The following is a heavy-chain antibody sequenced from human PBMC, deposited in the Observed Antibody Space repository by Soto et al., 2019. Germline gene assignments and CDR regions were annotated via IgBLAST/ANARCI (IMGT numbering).Heavy chain of an antibody. J-gene: IGHJ4*02. CDR1: GYTFTSYA. Sequence: ASVKVSCKASGYTFTSYAMHWVRQAPGQRLEWMGWINAGNGNTKYSQKFQGRVTITRDTSASTAYMELSSLRSEDTAVYYCATLTKYDILTGFYPCWGQGTLVTVSS. CDR3: ATLTKYDILTGFYPC. D-gene: IGHD3-9*01. CDR2: INAGNGNT. V-gene: IGHV1-3*01.